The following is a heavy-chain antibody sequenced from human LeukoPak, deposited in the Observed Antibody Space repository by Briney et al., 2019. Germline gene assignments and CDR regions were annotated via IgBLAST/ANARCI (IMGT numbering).Heavy chain of an antibody. CDR3: ASSPFAVGATLYWYFDL. CDR2: IYYSGST. V-gene: IGHV4-39*01. CDR1: GGSISSSSYS. D-gene: IGHD1-26*01. Sequence: PSETLSLTCTVSGGSISSSSYSWGWIRQPPGKGLEWIGSIYYSGSTYYNPSLKSRVTISVDTSKNQFSLKLSSVTAADTAVYYCASSPFAVGATLYWYFDLWGRGTLVTVSS. J-gene: IGHJ2*01.